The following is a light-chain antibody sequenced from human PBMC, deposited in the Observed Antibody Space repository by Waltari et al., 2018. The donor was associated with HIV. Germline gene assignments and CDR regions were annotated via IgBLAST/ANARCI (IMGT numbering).Light chain of an antibody. V-gene: IGKV3-11*01. CDR1: QSVSRY. CDR3: QQCSNWPPI. J-gene: IGKJ2*01. Sequence: EIVLTQSPVTLSLSPGQTATLSCRASQSVSRYVAWYQQKPGQPPRLLIYDGLNRATGVPARFSGSASGTDFTLTISSLEPEDFAVYFCQQCSNWPPIFGQGTKLEIK. CDR2: DGL.